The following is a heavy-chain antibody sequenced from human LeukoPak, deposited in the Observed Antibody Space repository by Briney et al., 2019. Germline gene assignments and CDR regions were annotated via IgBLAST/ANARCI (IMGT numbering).Heavy chain of an antibody. CDR2: ISGSGGST. J-gene: IGHJ4*02. CDR3: AKGRSGYSGYYYFDY. V-gene: IGHV3-23*01. CDR1: GFSVSSNY. D-gene: IGHD5-12*01. Sequence: GGSLRLSCAASGFSVSSNYMTWVRQAPGKGLEWVSAISGSGGSTYYADSVKGRFTISRDNSKNTLYLQMSSLRAEDTAVYYCAKGRSGYSGYYYFDYWGQGTLVTVSS.